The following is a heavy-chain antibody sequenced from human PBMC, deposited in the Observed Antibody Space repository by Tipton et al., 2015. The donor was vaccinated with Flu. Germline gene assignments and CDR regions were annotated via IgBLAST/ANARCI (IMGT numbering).Heavy chain of an antibody. V-gene: IGHV4-4*07. CDR3: ARGSGSGTFMIFDL. CDR2: ISSTGET. D-gene: IGHD3-10*01. CDR1: GEALSSFY. Sequence: GEALSSFYWSWIRQPAGKGLEWIGRISSTGETDYNLPLKGRVSVSMDTSKNQFSLKLSSVTAADTAVYYCARGSGSGTFMIFDLWGQGTLVTVSS. J-gene: IGHJ4*02.